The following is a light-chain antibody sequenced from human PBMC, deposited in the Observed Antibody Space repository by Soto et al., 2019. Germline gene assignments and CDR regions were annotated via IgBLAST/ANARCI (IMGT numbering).Light chain of an antibody. CDR1: SSDVGGYNY. CDR2: EVS. J-gene: IGLJ1*01. V-gene: IGLV2-8*01. Sequence: QSALTQPPSASGSPGQSVTISCTGTSSDVGGYNYVSWFQQHPGKAPKLMIYEVSKRPSGVPDRFSGSKSGNTASLTVSGLQAEDEADYYCTSYAGSTFYGFGTGTKLTVL. CDR3: TSYAGSTFYG.